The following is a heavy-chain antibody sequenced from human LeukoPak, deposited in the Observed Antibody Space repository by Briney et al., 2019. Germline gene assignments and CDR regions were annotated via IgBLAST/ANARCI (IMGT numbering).Heavy chain of an antibody. J-gene: IGHJ4*02. Sequence: GASVKVSCKPSGYTFIDYYMHWVRQAPGQGLEWMGWINPNSGGTDYAQKVQGRITMTRDTSISTAYMELNTLTSDDTAVYYCATSGQQLMRMGFDYWGQGTLVTVSS. CDR3: ATSGQQLMRMGFDY. D-gene: IGHD6-13*01. CDR1: GYTFIDYY. CDR2: INPNSGGT. V-gene: IGHV1-2*02.